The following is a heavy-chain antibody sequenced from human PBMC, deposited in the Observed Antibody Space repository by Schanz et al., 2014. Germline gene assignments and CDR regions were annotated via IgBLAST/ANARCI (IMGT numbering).Heavy chain of an antibody. CDR3: ARLGSPHCRTSNCHYDWFGP. Sequence: QMQLQGSGPGLVKPSETLSLTCAVSGGSISTYYWSWVRQPPGKGLECLAYVYYTGSANYNPSLKSPLTISVDTPKHHFSLRVGSVTAADTAVYYCARLGSPHCRTSNCHYDWFGPWDQGTLVTVSS. V-gene: IGHV4-59*08. D-gene: IGHD2-15*01. CDR1: GGSISTYY. J-gene: IGHJ5*02. CDR2: VYYTGSA.